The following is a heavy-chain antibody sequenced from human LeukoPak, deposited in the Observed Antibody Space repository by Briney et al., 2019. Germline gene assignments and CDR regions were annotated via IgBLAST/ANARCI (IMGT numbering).Heavy chain of an antibody. J-gene: IGHJ2*01. V-gene: IGHV3-23*01. Sequence: GGSLRLSCAASGFTYSTYAMSWVRQAPGKGLEWVSTISDSGANTYYADSVRGRFTISRDNSKNTLYLQKNSLRADDTAIYYCAKSMTLQWRGFFDLWGRGTHVTVSS. CDR1: GFTYSTYA. D-gene: IGHD6-19*01. CDR3: AKSMTLQWRGFFDL. CDR2: ISDSGANT.